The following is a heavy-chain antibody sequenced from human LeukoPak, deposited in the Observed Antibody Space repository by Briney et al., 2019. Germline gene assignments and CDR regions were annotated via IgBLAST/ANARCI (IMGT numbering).Heavy chain of an antibody. Sequence: PGGSLRLSCAASGFTFSSYAMSWVRQAPGKGLEWISSISSGATNTYYVDSVKGRFTISRDSPNTTLFLQMTSLRAEDTAIYFCARARSMLILRSSFDYWGQGALVTVSS. J-gene: IGHJ4*02. CDR1: GFTFSSYA. CDR2: ISSGATNT. V-gene: IGHV3-23*01. D-gene: IGHD2-21*02. CDR3: ARARSMLILRSSFDY.